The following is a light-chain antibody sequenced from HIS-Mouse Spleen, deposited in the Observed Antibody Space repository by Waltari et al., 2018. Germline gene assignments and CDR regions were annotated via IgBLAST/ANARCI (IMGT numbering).Light chain of an antibody. CDR2: DVS. CDR3: SSYTSSSFNVV. CDR1: SSAVGGYNY. V-gene: IGLV2-14*03. J-gene: IGLJ2*01. Sequence: QSALTQPASVSGSPGQSITISCTGTSSAVGGYNYVSWNQQHPGKAPKLMIYDVSNRPSGVSNRFSGSKSGNTASLTISGLQAEDEADYYCSSYTSSSFNVVFGGGTKLTVL.